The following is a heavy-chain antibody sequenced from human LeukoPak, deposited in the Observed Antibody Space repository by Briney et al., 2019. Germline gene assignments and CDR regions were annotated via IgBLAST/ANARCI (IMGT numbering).Heavy chain of an antibody. V-gene: IGHV4-30-2*01. J-gene: IGHJ4*02. CDR1: GGSISSGGYS. Sequence: PSETLSLTCAVSGGSISSGGYSWSWIRQPPGKGLEWIGYIYHSGSTYYNPSLKSRVTISVDRSKNQFSLKLSSVTAADTAVYYCARAVDTTSWGAHFDYWGQGTLVTVSS. D-gene: IGHD3-16*01. CDR3: ARAVDTTSWGAHFDY. CDR2: IYHSGST.